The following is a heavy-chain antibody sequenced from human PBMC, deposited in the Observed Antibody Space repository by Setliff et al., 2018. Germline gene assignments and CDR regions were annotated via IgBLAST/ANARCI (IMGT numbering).Heavy chain of an antibody. CDR3: ARSPVYYYDSSGYYRSYYFDY. J-gene: IGHJ4*03. D-gene: IGHD3-22*01. Sequence: SETLSLTCTVSGGSISSGDYYWSWIRQPPGKGLEWIGYIYYSGSTYYNPSLKSRVTISVDTSKNQFSLKLSSVTAADTAVYYCARSPVYYYDSSGYYRSYYFDYWGQGTMVTVSS. CDR2: IYYSGST. V-gene: IGHV4-30-4*08. CDR1: GGSISSGDYY.